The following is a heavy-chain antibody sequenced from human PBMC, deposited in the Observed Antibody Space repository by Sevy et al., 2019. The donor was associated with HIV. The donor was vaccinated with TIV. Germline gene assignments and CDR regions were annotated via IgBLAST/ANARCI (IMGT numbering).Heavy chain of an antibody. V-gene: IGHV3-7*03. CDR1: GFNFRNSW. D-gene: IGHD1-26*01. J-gene: IGHJ4*02. CDR2: IKQDGYET. Sequence: GGSLRLSCATFGFNFRNSWMAWVRQTPGKALEFLADIKQDGYETYYVDSVKGRFTISRDNAKNSLHLQMNSLRAEDTAMYFGVRDKEEGASVLDYWGQGTPVTVSS. CDR3: VRDKEEGASVLDY.